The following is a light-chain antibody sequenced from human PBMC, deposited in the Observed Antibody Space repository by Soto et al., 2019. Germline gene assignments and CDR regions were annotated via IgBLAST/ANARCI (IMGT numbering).Light chain of an antibody. CDR1: QSVSSY. CDR3: QQRSNWHKIT. CDR2: DAS. J-gene: IGKJ5*01. V-gene: IGKV3D-11*02. Sequence: EIVLTQSPATLSLSPGERATLSCRASQSVSSYLAWYQQKPGQAPRLLIYDASNRATGIPARFSGSGPGTDFTLTISSLEREDFAVYYCQQRSNWHKITFGQGTRLEIK.